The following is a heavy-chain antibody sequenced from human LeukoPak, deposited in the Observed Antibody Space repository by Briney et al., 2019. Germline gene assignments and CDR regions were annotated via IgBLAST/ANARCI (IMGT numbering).Heavy chain of an antibody. J-gene: IGHJ4*02. CDR1: GGSISSYY. Sequence: SETLSLTCTVSGGSISSYYWSWIRQPPGKGPEWIGYIYYSGSTNYNPSLKSRVTISVDTSKNQFSLKLSSVTAADTAVYYCARRAISGYPFDYWGQGTLVTVSS. D-gene: IGHD3-22*01. V-gene: IGHV4-59*08. CDR3: ARRAISGYPFDY. CDR2: IYYSGST.